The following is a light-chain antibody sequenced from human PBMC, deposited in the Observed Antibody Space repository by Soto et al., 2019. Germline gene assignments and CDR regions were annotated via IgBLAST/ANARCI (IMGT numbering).Light chain of an antibody. J-gene: IGKJ3*01. Sequence: VLTQSPATLSLSPGESAALSCRASQSVGSYLAWLQQMPGQAPRLLIYDATNRAHGIPAKFSGSGSGTDFTLTISSLEPEDFAVYFCLQRAKWTHTFGPGIKVEIK. CDR1: QSVGSY. CDR3: LQRAKWTHT. V-gene: IGKV3-11*01. CDR2: DAT.